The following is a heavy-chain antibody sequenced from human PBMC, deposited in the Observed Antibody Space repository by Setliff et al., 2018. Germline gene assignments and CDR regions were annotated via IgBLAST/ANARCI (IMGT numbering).Heavy chain of an antibody. V-gene: IGHV4-38-2*01. CDR1: GISISSGHY. CDR3: ASPRRDDLDSPFDAFDI. J-gene: IGHJ3*02. Sequence: SSETLSLTCGVSGISISSGHYWGWIRQPPGKGLEWIATIYHKGRTYYNPSLDSRVTISLDTSKNHFSLRLSSVTAADTAVYYCASPRRDDLDSPFDAFDIWGQGTMVTVSS. CDR2: IYHKGRT. D-gene: IGHD3-3*01.